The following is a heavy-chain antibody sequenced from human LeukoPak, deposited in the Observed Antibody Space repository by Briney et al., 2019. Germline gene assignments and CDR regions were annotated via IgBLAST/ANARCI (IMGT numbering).Heavy chain of an antibody. V-gene: IGHV4-61*05. CDR2: IYYTGNT. D-gene: IGHD6-13*01. CDR3: ARVRWVGQQLVPLYYFDY. J-gene: IGHJ4*02. CDR1: GDSISTSKSY. Sequence: SETLSLTCTVSGDSISTSKSYWGWIRQPPLKGLEWIGYIYYTGNTNYNPSLKSRVTISVDTSKNQFSLRLSSVTAADTAVYYCARVRWVGQQLVPLYYFDYWGQGTLVTVSS.